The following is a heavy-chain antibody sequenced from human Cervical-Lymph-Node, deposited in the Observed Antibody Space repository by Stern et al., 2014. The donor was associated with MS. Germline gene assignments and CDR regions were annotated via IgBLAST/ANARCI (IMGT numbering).Heavy chain of an antibody. CDR3: AKDDGYIGFDY. Sequence: EVQLVESGGGLAHPGRSLRLSCAASEFTFSTYAMTWVRQAPGKGLEGVATISASGNSTYFADSVKGRFTVSRDNSNNTVYLQMSNLTAEDTAIYFCAKDDGYIGFDYWGQGTPVTVSS. CDR2: ISASGNST. D-gene: IGHD5-18*01. V-gene: IGHV3-23*04. CDR1: EFTFSTYA. J-gene: IGHJ4*02.